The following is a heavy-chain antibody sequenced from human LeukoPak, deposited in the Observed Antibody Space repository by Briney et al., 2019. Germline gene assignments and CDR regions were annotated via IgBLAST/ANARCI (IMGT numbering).Heavy chain of an antibody. D-gene: IGHD3-10*01. CDR2: IRYDGSNK. CDR1: GFTFSSYG. J-gene: IGHJ5*02. CDR3: ARDRKVRGVFNWFDP. Sequence: GGSLRLSCAASGFTFSSYGMHWVRQAPGKGLEWVAVIRYDGSNKYYADSVKGRFTISRDNSKNTLYLQMNSLRAEDTAVYYCARDRKVRGVFNWFDPWGQGTLVTVSS. V-gene: IGHV3-33*01.